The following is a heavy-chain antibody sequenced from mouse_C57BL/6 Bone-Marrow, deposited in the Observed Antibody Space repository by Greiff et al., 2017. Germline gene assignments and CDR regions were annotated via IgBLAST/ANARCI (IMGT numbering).Heavy chain of an antibody. D-gene: IGHD1-1*01. CDR1: GFTFSDYY. CDR2: INYDGSST. CDR3: ARGEGYYGSSYFSGFAY. Sequence: EVQLVESEGGLVQPGSSMKLSCTASGFTFSDYYMAWVRQVPEKGLEWVANINYDGSSTYYLDSLKSRFIISRDNAKNILYLQMSSLKSEDTATYYCARGEGYYGSSYFSGFAYWGQGTLVTVSA. J-gene: IGHJ3*01. V-gene: IGHV5-16*01.